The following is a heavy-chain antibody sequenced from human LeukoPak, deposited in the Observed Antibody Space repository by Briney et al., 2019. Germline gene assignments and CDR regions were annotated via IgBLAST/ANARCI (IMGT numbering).Heavy chain of an antibody. J-gene: IGHJ4*02. Sequence: GGSLRLSCAASGFTFSSHWMSWVRQAPGKGPEWVANIKQDGTEIYYVDSVKGRFTISRDNSKNTLYLQMNSLRAEDTAVYYCANFGGDSSGYYYPLDYWGQGTLVTVSS. CDR2: IKQDGTEI. V-gene: IGHV3-7*03. CDR1: GFTFSSHW. CDR3: ANFGGDSSGYYYPLDY. D-gene: IGHD3-22*01.